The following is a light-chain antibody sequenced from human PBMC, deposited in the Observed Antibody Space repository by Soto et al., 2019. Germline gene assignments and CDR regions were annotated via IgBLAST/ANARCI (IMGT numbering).Light chain of an antibody. J-gene: IGKJ4*01. V-gene: IGKV4-1*01. CDR1: QNLLSSSNYKNF. Sequence: DIVLTQSPDSLAVSLGERATINCKSSQNLLSSSNYKNFLAWFQQKPGQPPNLLIYGASTRESGVPDRFSGGGSGTDFTLTIRSLQAEDGAVYFCQQYYGWPLTFGGGTKVEIK. CDR2: GAS. CDR3: QQYYGWPLT.